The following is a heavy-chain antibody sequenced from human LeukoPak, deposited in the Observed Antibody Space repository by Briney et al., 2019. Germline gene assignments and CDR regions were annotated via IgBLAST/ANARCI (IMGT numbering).Heavy chain of an antibody. CDR3: AKGTVGYCDY. V-gene: IGHV3-30*18. J-gene: IGHJ4*02. CDR2: ISYDGSNK. CDR1: GFTFSSYG. Sequence: GGSLRLSCAASGFTFSSYGMHWVRQAPGKGLEWVAVISYDGSNKYYADSVKGRFTISRDNSKNTLYLQMNSLRAEDTAVYYCAKGTVGYCDYWGQGTLVTVSS. D-gene: IGHD3-16*01.